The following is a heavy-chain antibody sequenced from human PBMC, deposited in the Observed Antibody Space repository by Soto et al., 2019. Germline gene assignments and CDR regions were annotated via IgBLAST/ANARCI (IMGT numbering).Heavy chain of an antibody. CDR2: ISTYNGDR. CDR3: ARSRAGGTWEQYPSFYFDY. D-gene: IGHD1-26*01. Sequence: QVLLVQSGAEVKKPGASVKVACKASGYTFTNYGISWVRQAPGQGLEWLGWISTYNGDRDFAQKVQGRVTLTTGTSTTTAYLELRSLRSDATAVYYCARSRAGGTWEQYPSFYFDYWGQGALVTVSS. CDR1: GYTFTNYG. J-gene: IGHJ4*02. V-gene: IGHV1-18*01.